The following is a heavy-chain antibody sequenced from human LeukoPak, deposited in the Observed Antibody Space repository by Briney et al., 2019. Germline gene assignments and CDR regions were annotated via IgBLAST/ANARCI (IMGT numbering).Heavy chain of an antibody. J-gene: IGHJ4*02. CDR1: GFTFSSYE. D-gene: IGHD5-24*01. CDR3: ARTKEMATISYFDS. V-gene: IGHV3-48*03. CDR2: ISSSGSTI. Sequence: GGSLRLSCAASGFTFSSYEMNWVRQAPGKGLEWVSYISSSGSTIHYADSVKGRFTISRDNAKNSLYLQMNSLRAEDTAVYYCARTKEMATISYFDSWGQGTLVTVSS.